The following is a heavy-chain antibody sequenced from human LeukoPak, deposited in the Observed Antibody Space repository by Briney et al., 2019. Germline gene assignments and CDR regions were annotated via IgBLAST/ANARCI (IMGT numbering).Heavy chain of an antibody. Sequence: ASVKVSCKPSGGTFNNSAIRWVRQAPGQGLEWLGGIMPLFGTAVYAQKLQGRVTITKDESTRTVYLELTSLTSDDTAVYYCARDVHGDYGSGWFDPWGQGTLVSVSS. D-gene: IGHD4-17*01. J-gene: IGHJ5*02. V-gene: IGHV1-69*05. CDR1: GGTFNNSA. CDR3: ARDVHGDYGSGWFDP. CDR2: IMPLFGTA.